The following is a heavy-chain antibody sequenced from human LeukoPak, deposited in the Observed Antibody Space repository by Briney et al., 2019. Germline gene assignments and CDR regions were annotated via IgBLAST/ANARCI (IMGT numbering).Heavy chain of an antibody. J-gene: IGHJ4*02. D-gene: IGHD6-13*01. CDR2: IIPIFGTA. CDR1: GGTFSSYA. Sequence: GASVKVSCKASGGTFSSYAISWVRQAPGQGLEWMGGIIPIFGTANYAQKFQGRVTITADKSTSTAYMELSSLRSEDTAVYYCARSAAAAGFSAEDYWGRGTLVSVSS. V-gene: IGHV1-69*06. CDR3: ARSAAAAGFSAEDY.